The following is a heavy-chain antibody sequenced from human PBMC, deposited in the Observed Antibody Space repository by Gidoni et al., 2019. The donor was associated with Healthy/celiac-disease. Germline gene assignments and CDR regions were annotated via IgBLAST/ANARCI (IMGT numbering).Heavy chain of an antibody. J-gene: IGHJ4*02. CDR3: AKDPTNYYGSGRGYFDY. CDR2: ISLNSGSI. D-gene: IGHD3-10*01. CDR1: GFTFDDYA. V-gene: IGHV3-9*01. Sequence: EVQLVESGGGLVQPGRSLRLSCAASGFTFDDYAMHWVRQAPGKGLEWVSGISLNSGSIGYADSVKGRFTISRDNAKNSLYLQMNSLRAEDTALYYCAKDPTNYYGSGRGYFDYWGQGTLVTVSS.